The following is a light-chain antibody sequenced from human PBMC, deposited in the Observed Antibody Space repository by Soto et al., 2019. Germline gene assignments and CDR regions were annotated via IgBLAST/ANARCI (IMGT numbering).Light chain of an antibody. J-gene: IGKJ1*01. CDR3: QQYYSYST. CDR1: QGISSY. Sequence: AIRMTQSPSSLSASTGDRVTITCRASQGISSYLAWYQQKPGKAPKLLIYAASTLQSGVPSRFSGSGSGTDFTLTISCLQSEDFATYYCQQYYSYSTFCQGNKVEIK. V-gene: IGKV1-8*01. CDR2: AAS.